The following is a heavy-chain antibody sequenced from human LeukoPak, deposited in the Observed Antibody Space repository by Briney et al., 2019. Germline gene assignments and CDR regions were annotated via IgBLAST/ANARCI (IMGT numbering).Heavy chain of an antibody. J-gene: IGHJ4*02. CDR2: IIPIFGTA. V-gene: IGHV1-69*05. Sequence: ASVKVSCKASGGTFSSYAISWVRQAPGQGLEWMGRIIPIFGTANYAQKFQGRVTITTDESTSTAYMELSSLRSEDTAVYYCARDSSGYSYLANYFDYWGQGTLVTVSS. D-gene: IGHD3-22*01. CDR3: ARDSSGYSYLANYFDY. CDR1: GGTFSSYA.